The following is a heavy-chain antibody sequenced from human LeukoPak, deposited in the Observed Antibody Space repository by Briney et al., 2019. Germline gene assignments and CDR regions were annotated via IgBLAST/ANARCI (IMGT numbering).Heavy chain of an antibody. CDR1: GFTFISYG. Sequence: GGSLRLSCAASGFTFISYGKSWVRQAPGKGLEWVSSITSSSSYIYYADSVMGRFTISRDNANNSLYLQMNSLRAEDTAVYYCARHVVAVGFDYWGQGTLVTVSS. CDR3: ARHVVAVGFDY. D-gene: IGHD3-22*01. CDR2: ITSSSSYI. V-gene: IGHV3-21*01. J-gene: IGHJ4*02.